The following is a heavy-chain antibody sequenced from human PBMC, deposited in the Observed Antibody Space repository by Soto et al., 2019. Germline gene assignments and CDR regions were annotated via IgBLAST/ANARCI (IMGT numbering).Heavy chain of an antibody. CDR3: AREGGYCSSTSCYRGAKYYGSGSYSYYFDY. J-gene: IGHJ4*02. CDR1: GYTFTGYY. Sequence: VKVSCKASGYTFTGYYMHWVRQAPGQGLEWMGWINPNSGGTNYAQKFQGRVTMTRDTSVSTAYMELSRLRSDDTAVYYCAREGGYCSSTSCYRGAKYYGSGSYSYYFDYWGQGTLVTVSS. D-gene: IGHD2-2*02. CDR2: INPNSGGT. V-gene: IGHV1-2*02.